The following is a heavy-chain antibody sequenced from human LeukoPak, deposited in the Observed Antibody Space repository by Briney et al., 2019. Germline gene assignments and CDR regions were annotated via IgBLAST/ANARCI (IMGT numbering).Heavy chain of an antibody. CDR1: GFTFSNAW. CDR3: AREGYSYGFDY. J-gene: IGHJ4*02. V-gene: IGHV3-15*01. D-gene: IGHD5-18*01. Sequence: GGSLRLSCAASGFTFSNAWMSWVRQAPGKGLEWVGRIKSKTDGGTTDYAAPVKGRFTISRDNSKNTLYLQMNSLRAEDTAVYYCAREGYSYGFDYWGQGTLVTVSS. CDR2: IKSKTDGGTT.